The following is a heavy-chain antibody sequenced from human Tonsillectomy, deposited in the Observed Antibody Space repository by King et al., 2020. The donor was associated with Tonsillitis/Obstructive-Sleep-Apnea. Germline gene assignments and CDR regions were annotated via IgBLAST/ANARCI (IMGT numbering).Heavy chain of an antibody. J-gene: IGHJ6*03. V-gene: IGHV5-10-1*01. CDR3: ARLGPRGFDYYYFMDV. CDR1: GYSFTSYW. D-gene: IGHD3-10*01. CDR2: IDPSDSYT. Sequence: VQLVESGAEVKKPGESLRISCKGSGYSFTSYWINWVRQIPGNGLEWMGMIDPSDSYTNYSPSFQGHVTISADKSISTAYLQWSSLKASDTAMYYCARLGPRGFDYYYFMDVWGKGTTVTVSS.